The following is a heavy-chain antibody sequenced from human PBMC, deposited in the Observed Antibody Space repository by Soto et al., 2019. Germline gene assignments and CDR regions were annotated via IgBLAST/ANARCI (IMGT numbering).Heavy chain of an antibody. CDR1: GDTFTSYD. Sequence: VQLVQSGAEVTKPGASEKVSCKASGDTFTSYDINWVRQATGQGLEWMGWMSPNSGATGYAQKFQGRVTMTRDTSISTVYMELSNLRSEDTAIYYCARGVDNGVDVWGQGSTVTVSS. CDR3: ARGVDNGVDV. V-gene: IGHV1-8*01. D-gene: IGHD2-8*01. CDR2: MSPNSGAT. J-gene: IGHJ6*02.